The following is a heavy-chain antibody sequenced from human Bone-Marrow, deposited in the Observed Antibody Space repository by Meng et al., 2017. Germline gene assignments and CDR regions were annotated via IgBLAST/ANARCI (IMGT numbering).Heavy chain of an antibody. D-gene: IGHD6-19*01. Sequence: KVSCKGSGYSFTSYWIGWVRQMPGKGLEWIGIIYPGDSDTRYSPSFQGQVTISADTSISTAYLQWSSLKASDTAMYYCARSRYSSGWYEVGYWGQGTLVTVSS. CDR1: GYSFTSYW. CDR3: ARSRYSSGWYEVGY. CDR2: IYPGDSDT. V-gene: IGHV5-51*01. J-gene: IGHJ4*02.